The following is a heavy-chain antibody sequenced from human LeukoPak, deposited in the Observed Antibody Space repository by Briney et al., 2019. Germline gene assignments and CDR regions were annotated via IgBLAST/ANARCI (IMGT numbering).Heavy chain of an antibody. V-gene: IGHV3-23*01. CDR1: GFTFSSYA. Sequence: QTGASLRLSCAASGFTFSSYAMSWVRQAPGKGLEWVSAISGSGGSTYYAGSVKGRFTISRDNSKNTLYLQMNSLRAEDTAVYYCAKAKRGYSYGADYWGQGTLVTVSS. D-gene: IGHD5-18*01. CDR3: AKAKRGYSYGADY. J-gene: IGHJ4*02. CDR2: ISGSGGST.